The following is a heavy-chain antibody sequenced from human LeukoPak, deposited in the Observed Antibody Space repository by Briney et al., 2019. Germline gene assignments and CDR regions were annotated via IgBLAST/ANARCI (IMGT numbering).Heavy chain of an antibody. V-gene: IGHV3-23*01. D-gene: IGHD3-3*01. J-gene: IGHJ4*02. Sequence: VGSLRLSCAASGFTFSSYAMSWVRQAPGKGLEWVSAISGGGGSTYYAASVKGRFTISRDNSKNTLYLQINSLRAEDAAVYYCAKDAAITIFGVGDLDYWGQGTLVTVSS. CDR3: AKDAAITIFGVGDLDY. CDR2: ISGGGGST. CDR1: GFTFSSYA.